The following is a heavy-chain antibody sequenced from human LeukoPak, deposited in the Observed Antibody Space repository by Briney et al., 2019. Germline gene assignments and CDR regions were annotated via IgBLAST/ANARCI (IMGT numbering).Heavy chain of an antibody. D-gene: IGHD2/OR15-2a*01. CDR3: ASFRNTDI. CDR1: GFTFSRNS. J-gene: IGHJ3*02. V-gene: IGHV3-74*01. CDR2: IGPDGNT. Sequence: GGSLRLSCAASGFTFSRNSMNWVRQAPGKGLVWVSRIGPDGNTVYADSVRGRFTVSRDNAKNTMYLQMNSLRVEDTALYYCASFRNTDIWGQGTTVTVSP.